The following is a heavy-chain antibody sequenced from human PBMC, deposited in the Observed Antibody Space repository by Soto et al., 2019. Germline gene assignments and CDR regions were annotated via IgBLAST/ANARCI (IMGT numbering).Heavy chain of an antibody. J-gene: IGHJ4*02. Sequence: ASVKVSCKASGYTFTGYYIHWVRQAPGQGLEWMGWSNPYSGGSNHTQKFQGRVTMTRDTSTTTAYMELSSLRSEDTAVYYCARELYSCGAECPYYMDYWGQGTPVTVSS. V-gene: IGHV1-2*02. CDR2: SNPYSGGS. D-gene: IGHD2-21*01. CDR1: GYTFTGYY. CDR3: ARELYSCGAECPYYMDY.